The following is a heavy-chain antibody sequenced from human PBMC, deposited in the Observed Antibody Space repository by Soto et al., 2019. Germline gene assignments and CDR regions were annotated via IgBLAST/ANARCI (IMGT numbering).Heavy chain of an antibody. CDR1: GGSISSYY. Sequence: QVQLQESGPGLVKPSETLSLTCTVSGGSISSYYWSWIRQPPGKGLEWIGYIYYSGSTNYNPSLKSRVTISVDTSKNQFSLKLSSVTAADKGVYYCARLPWADYGGIFDPWGQGTLVTVSS. CDR3: ARLPWADYGGIFDP. D-gene: IGHD4-17*01. CDR2: IYYSGST. J-gene: IGHJ5*02. V-gene: IGHV4-59*01.